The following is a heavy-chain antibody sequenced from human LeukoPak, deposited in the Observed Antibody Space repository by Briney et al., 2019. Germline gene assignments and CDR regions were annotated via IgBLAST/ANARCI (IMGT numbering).Heavy chain of an antibody. D-gene: IGHD3-3*01. CDR2: IRYDGSNK. CDR3: AEGGRAYYDFWSGLDAFDM. CDR1: GFTFNNYG. Sequence: GESLRLSCTASGFTFNNYGMLWLRQAPGKGLEWVAFIRYDGSNKYCADSVKGRFTISRDNSNNTMYLQMNSLRTEDTAVYYCAEGGRAYYDFWSGLDAFDMWGQGTKVTVSS. J-gene: IGHJ3*02. V-gene: IGHV3-30*02.